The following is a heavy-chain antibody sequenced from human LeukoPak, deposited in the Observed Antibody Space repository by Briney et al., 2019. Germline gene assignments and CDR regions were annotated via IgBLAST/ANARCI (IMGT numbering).Heavy chain of an antibody. Sequence: GGSLRLSCAASGFTFSIYAMSWVRQTPGKGLEWVSVITGNSGDTYYADSVKGRFTISRDNSKNTLYLQMNSLRAEDTAVYYCAKGQTSESRFDYWGQGTLVTVSS. CDR2: ITGNSGDT. J-gene: IGHJ4*02. CDR1: GFTFSIYA. CDR3: AKGQTSESRFDY. V-gene: IGHV3-23*01.